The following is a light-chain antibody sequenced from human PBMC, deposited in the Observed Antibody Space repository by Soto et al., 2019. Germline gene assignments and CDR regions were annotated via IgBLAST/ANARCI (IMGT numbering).Light chain of an antibody. CDR1: QSISSY. V-gene: IGKV1-39*01. J-gene: IGKJ5*01. CDR2: AAS. CDR3: QQSYSTPIT. Sequence: DIQMTQSPSSLSASVGDRVTITCRASQSISSYLNWYQQKPGKAPKLLIYAASSLQSGVPSRFSGSGSGTDFTLTISSLQPEDFAPYYCQQSYSTPITFGQGTRQAIK.